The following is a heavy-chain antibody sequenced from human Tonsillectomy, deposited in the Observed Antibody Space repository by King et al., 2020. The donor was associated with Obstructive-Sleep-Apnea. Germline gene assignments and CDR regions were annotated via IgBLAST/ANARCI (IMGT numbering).Heavy chain of an antibody. CDR3: ARDPSYLYSSGWFL. D-gene: IGHD6-19*01. V-gene: IGHV4-39*07. Sequence: QLQELGPGLVKPSETLSLTCTVSGGSISSSSYYWGWIRQPPGKGLEWIWSIYYSGSTYYNPSLKSRVTISVDTSKNQFSLKLSSLTAADTAVYYCARDPSYLYSSGWFLWGQGTLVTVSS. CDR2: IYYSGST. CDR1: GGSISSSSYY. J-gene: IGHJ4*02.